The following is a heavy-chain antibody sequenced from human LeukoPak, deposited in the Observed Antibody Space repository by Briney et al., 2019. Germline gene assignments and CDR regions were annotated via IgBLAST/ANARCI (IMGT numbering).Heavy chain of an antibody. J-gene: IGHJ3*02. Sequence: SETLSLTCTVSGGSISSYYWSWIRQPPGKGLEWIGYIYYSGSTNYNPSLKSRVTISVDTSKNQFSLKLSSVTAADTAVYYCARGGHGDNAFDIWGQGTMVTVSS. V-gene: IGHV4-59*01. CDR3: ARGGHGDNAFDI. CDR2: IYYSGST. D-gene: IGHD7-27*01. CDR1: GGSISSYY.